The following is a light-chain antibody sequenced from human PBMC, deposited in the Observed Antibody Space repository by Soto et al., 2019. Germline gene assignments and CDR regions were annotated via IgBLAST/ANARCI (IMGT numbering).Light chain of an antibody. CDR2: RAS. CDR3: QQYNGYPWT. Sequence: EIQMTQSPSTLPASVGDRVAVTCRANQSISTWLAWYQQKPGKAPNLLIFRASTLQTGVPLRFSGSGSGTQFSLTISSLEPDDFAVYYCQQYNGYPWTFGQGTKVDIK. CDR1: QSISTW. V-gene: IGKV1-5*03. J-gene: IGKJ1*01.